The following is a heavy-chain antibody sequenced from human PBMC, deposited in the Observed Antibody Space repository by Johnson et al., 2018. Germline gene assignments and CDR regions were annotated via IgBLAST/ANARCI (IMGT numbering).Heavy chain of an antibody. D-gene: IGHD2-15*01. Sequence: HVQLVQSGGGVVQPGRSLRLSCAASGFTFSTYGIHWVRQAPGKGLEWVAVIAYDGTNKYYADSVKGRFTISRDNYKNTLYLQMSSLRAEETAVYFCAKALFSGYDYYYMDVWGKGTTVTVSS. CDR2: IAYDGTNK. J-gene: IGHJ6*03. V-gene: IGHV3-30*18. CDR3: AKALFSGYDYYYMDV. CDR1: GFTFSTYG.